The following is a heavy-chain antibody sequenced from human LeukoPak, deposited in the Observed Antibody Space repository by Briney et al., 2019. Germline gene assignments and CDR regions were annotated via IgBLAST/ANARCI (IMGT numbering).Heavy chain of an antibody. Sequence: SVKVSCKASGGTFSSYAISWVRQAPGQGLEWMGRIVPILGIANYAQKFQGRVTITADKSTSTAYMELSSLRSEDTAVYYCARDAEDIVVVVAATRSYWFDPWGQGTLVTVSS. CDR3: ARDAEDIVVVVAATRSYWFDP. CDR1: GGTFSSYA. D-gene: IGHD2-15*01. J-gene: IGHJ5*02. CDR2: IVPILGIA. V-gene: IGHV1-69*04.